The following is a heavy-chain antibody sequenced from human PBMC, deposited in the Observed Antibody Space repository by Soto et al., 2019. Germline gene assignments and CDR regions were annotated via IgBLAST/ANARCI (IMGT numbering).Heavy chain of an antibody. D-gene: IGHD3-22*01. CDR3: AREGPEGDYYDSSGYYFDY. CDR1: GGTFSSYA. CDR2: IIPIFGTA. J-gene: IGHJ4*02. Sequence: SVKVSCKASGGTFSSYAISGLRQAPGKGLEWMGGIIPIFGTANYAQKFQGRVTITADESTSTAYMELSSLRSEDTAVYYCAREGPEGDYYDSSGYYFDYWGQGTLVTVSS. V-gene: IGHV1-69*13.